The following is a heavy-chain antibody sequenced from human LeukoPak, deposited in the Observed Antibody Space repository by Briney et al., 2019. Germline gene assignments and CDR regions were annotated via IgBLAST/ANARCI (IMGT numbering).Heavy chain of an antibody. CDR3: ARLCGAACYAPASDY. CDR1: GYTFTGYY. J-gene: IGHJ4*02. D-gene: IGHD2-21*02. V-gene: IGHV1-2*02. CDR2: INPNSGGT. Sequence: ASVKVSCKASGYTFTGYYMHWVRQAPGQGLEWMGWINPNSGGTNCAQKFQDRVTMTGDTSISTAYMELSRLRSDDTAVYYCARLCGAACYAPASDYWGQGTLVTVSS.